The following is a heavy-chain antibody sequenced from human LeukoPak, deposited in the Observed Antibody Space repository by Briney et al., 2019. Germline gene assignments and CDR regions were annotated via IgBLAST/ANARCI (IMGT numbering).Heavy chain of an antibody. D-gene: IGHD3-10*01. J-gene: IGHJ6*03. Sequence: GGSLRLSCVASGFIFSNYWMSWVRQVPGKGLEWVSYISSSYSTIYYADSVKGRFTISRDNAKNSLYLQMNSLRAEDTAVYYCARGPYASGSYYKGEYYYYMDVWGKGTTVTISS. CDR2: ISSSYSTI. CDR3: ARGPYASGSYYKGEYYYYMDV. V-gene: IGHV3-48*04. CDR1: GFIFSNYW.